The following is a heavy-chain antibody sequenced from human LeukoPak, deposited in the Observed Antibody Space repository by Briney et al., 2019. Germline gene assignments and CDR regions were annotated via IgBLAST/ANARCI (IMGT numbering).Heavy chain of an antibody. Sequence: GASGKVSCKASGYTFTSYYMHWVRQAPGQGLEWMGIINPSGGSTNYAQKFQGRVTMTRDTSTNTVYMELSSLRSEDTAVYYCARGPSITMVRGGQWYYYMDVWGKGTTVTISS. D-gene: IGHD3-10*01. CDR1: GYTFTSYY. CDR2: INPSGGST. CDR3: ARGPSITMVRGGQWYYYMDV. J-gene: IGHJ6*03. V-gene: IGHV1-46*01.